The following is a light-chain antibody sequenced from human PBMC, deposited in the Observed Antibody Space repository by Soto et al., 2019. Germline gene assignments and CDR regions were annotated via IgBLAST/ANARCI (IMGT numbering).Light chain of an antibody. CDR1: SSDVGGYNY. Sequence: QSALTQPASVSGSPGQSITISCTGTSSDVGGYNYVSWYQQHPGKAPKLMIYDVSNRPSGVSNRFSGSKSGNTASLTISGLQAEDEADYYCSSYTCSSTNVVFVGGTKLTVL. CDR3: SSYTCSSTNVV. CDR2: DVS. V-gene: IGLV2-14*01. J-gene: IGLJ2*01.